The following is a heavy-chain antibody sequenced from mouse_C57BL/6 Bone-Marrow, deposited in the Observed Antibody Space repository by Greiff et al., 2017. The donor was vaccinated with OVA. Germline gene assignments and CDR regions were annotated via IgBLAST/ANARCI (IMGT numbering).Heavy chain of an antibody. D-gene: IGHD1-1*01. CDR3: TRSGFHYYGSTFAY. CDR2: INPSNGGT. J-gene: IGHJ3*01. Sequence: VQLQQPGPELVKPGASVKLSCKASGYTFTSYWMHWVKQRPGQGLEWIGNINPSNGGTNYNEKFKSKATLTVDKSSSTAYMQLSSLTSEDSAVYYCTRSGFHYYGSTFAYWGQGTLVTVSA. CDR1: GYTFTSYW. V-gene: IGHV1-53*01.